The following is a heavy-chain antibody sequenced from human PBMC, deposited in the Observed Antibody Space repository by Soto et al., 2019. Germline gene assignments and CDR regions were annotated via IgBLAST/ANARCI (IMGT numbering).Heavy chain of an antibody. CDR3: ARSSIFGVVPGNS. CDR1: AGSITNYY. Sequence: SETLSLTCTVSAGSITNYYWSWIRQPPGKGLEWIGYIHSSGMTNYNPSLKSRVTISLDTPKNQFSLKLTSVTAADTAIYFCARSSIFGVVPGNSGGQGTLVTVPS. J-gene: IGHJ4*02. CDR2: IHSSGMT. V-gene: IGHV4-59*01. D-gene: IGHD3-3*01.